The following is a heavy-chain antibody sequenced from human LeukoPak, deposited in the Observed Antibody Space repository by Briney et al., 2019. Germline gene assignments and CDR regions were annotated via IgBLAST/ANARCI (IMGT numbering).Heavy chain of an antibody. CDR3: ARGRVLRYVDWLLPTAYYFDY. CDR1: GGTFSSYA. Sequence: ASVTVSCKGSGGTFSSYAISWVRHAPRQGLEWVGGSIPIFGTANYAQKFQGRVTITADESTNTAYMELSSLRSEDTAVYYCARGRVLRYVDWLLPTAYYFDYWGQGTLVTVSS. D-gene: IGHD3-9*01. V-gene: IGHV1-69*13. CDR2: SIPIFGTA. J-gene: IGHJ4*02.